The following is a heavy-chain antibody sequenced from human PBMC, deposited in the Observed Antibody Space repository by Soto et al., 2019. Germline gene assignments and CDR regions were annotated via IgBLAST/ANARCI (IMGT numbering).Heavy chain of an antibody. Sequence: EVQLVESGGGLVKPGGSLRLSCEASGFTFRRNSMHWIRQTPGKGLEWVSSISSGSTYIYYADSVKGRFTISRDNANNSLYLQMNSLRAEDTAVYYCARDTLRGDFDYWGQGTLVTVSS. D-gene: IGHD3-16*01. J-gene: IGHJ4*02. CDR2: ISSGSTYI. V-gene: IGHV3-21*01. CDR1: GFTFRRNS. CDR3: ARDTLRGDFDY.